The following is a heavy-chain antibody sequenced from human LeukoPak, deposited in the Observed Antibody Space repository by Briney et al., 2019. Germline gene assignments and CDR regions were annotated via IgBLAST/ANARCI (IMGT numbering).Heavy chain of an antibody. V-gene: IGHV4-4*07. CDR2: IYSSGST. D-gene: IGHD2-2*01. Sequence: PSETLSLTCTVSGGSISSYSWSWIRQPAGKGLEWIGRIYSSGSTNYNPSLKSRVTISVDTSKNQFSLKLSSVTAADTAVYYCARSTHYPDFDYWGQGTLVTVSS. CDR1: GGSISSYS. CDR3: ARSTHYPDFDY. J-gene: IGHJ4*02.